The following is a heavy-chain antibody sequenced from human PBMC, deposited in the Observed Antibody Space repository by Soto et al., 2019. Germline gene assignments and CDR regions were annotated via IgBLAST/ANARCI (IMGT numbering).Heavy chain of an antibody. CDR2: ISGSGGST. D-gene: IGHD3-3*01. CDR1: GFTFSSYA. V-gene: IGHV3-23*01. J-gene: IGHJ3*02. Sequence: EVQLLESGGGLVQPGGSLRLSCAASGFTFSSYAMSWVRQAPGKGLEWVSAISGSGGSTYYADSVKGRFTISRDNSKNTLYLQMNSGRAEDTAVYYCAKDGYDFWSVYYSDAFDIWGQGTMVTVSS. CDR3: AKDGYDFWSVYYSDAFDI.